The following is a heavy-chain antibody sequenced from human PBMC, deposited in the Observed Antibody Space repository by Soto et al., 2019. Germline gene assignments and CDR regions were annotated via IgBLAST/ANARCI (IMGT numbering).Heavy chain of an antibody. CDR2: ISGSGGSA. CDR1: GFTFSSYA. CDR3: AKASSTTMIVVVPSPFDY. Sequence: PGGSLRLSCAASGFTFSSYAMSWVRQAPGKGLEWVSAISGSGGSAYYADSVKGRFTISRDNSKNTLYLQMNSLRAEDTAVYYCAKASSTTMIVVVPSPFDYWGQGTLVTVSS. D-gene: IGHD3-22*01. J-gene: IGHJ4*02. V-gene: IGHV3-23*01.